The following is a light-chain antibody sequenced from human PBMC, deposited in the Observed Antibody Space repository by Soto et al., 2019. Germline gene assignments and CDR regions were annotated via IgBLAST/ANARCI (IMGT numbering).Light chain of an antibody. Sequence: QSALTQPASVSGSPGQSITISCTGTSSDVGGYNYVSWYQQHAGKAPKLMIYDVSNRPSGVSNRFSGSKSGNTASLTISGLQAEDEADYYCSSYTSSSRVFGGGTKLTVL. J-gene: IGLJ2*01. V-gene: IGLV2-14*01. CDR1: SSDVGGYNY. CDR2: DVS. CDR3: SSYTSSSRV.